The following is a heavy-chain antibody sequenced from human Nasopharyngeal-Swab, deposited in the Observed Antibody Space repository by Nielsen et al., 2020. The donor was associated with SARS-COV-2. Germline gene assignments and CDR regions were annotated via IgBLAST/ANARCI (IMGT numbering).Heavy chain of an antibody. CDR1: GFTFSSYS. V-gene: IGHV3-21*01. Sequence: GESLKISCAASGFTFSSYSMNWVRQAPGKGLEWVSSISSSSSYIYYADSVKGRFTISRDNAKNSLYLQMNGLRAEDTAVYYCAREGSSSIVGATFFDYWGQGTLVTVSS. CDR2: ISSSSSYI. D-gene: IGHD1-26*01. CDR3: AREGSSSIVGATFFDY. J-gene: IGHJ4*02.